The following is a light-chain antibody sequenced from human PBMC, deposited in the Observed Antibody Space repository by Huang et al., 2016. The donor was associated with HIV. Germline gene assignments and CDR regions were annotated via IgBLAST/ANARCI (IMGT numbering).Light chain of an antibody. V-gene: IGKV1-33*01. CDR3: QQYDTVPPT. J-gene: IGKJ4*01. Sequence: DIQMTQSPSSLSASVGDRVTISCQASQGITHYLNWFQQKPGKAPKLLIYDASELETGVPSRFSGSGFGTDFTFTISSLQPEDIATYYCQQYDTVPPTFGGGTKVEI. CDR2: DAS. CDR1: QGITHY.